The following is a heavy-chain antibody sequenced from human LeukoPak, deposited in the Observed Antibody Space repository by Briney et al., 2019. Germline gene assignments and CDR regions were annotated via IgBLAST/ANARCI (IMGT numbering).Heavy chain of an antibody. V-gene: IGHV4-34*01. Sequence: SETLSLTCGVYGGSFNAYYWSWIRQPPGKGLEWIGEINHSGSTNYNPSLKSRVTISGDTSKSQFSLKLSSVTAADTAVYYCAKTLGYCSGGSCYSGVIDYWGQGTLVTVSS. J-gene: IGHJ4*02. CDR2: INHSGST. CDR1: GGSFNAYY. CDR3: AKTLGYCSGGSCYSGVIDY. D-gene: IGHD2-15*01.